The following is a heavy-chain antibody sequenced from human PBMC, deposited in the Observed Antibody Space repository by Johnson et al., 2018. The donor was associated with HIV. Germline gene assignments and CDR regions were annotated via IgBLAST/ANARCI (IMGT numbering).Heavy chain of an antibody. CDR3: AKDMFYIAAARSGAFDI. CDR2: IYSGGST. CDR1: GFTVSSNY. V-gene: IGHV3-53*01. D-gene: IGHD6-13*01. Sequence: MQLVESGGGLIQPGGSLRLSCAASGFTVSSNYMTWVRQAPGKGLEWVSVIYSGGSTYYADSVKGRFTISRDNAKNTVYLQMDSLRAEDTALYYCAKDMFYIAAARSGAFDIWGQGTMVTVSS. J-gene: IGHJ3*02.